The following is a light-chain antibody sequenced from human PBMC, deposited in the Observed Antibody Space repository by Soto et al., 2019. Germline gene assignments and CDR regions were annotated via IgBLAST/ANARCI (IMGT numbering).Light chain of an antibody. CDR1: QGVSSS. V-gene: IGKV3-15*01. CDR3: QQYNNWPPYT. CDR2: GAS. Sequence: EIVMTQSPATLSVSPGARATLSCRASQGVSSSLAWYQQKPGQAPRLLIYGASTRATGTPARFSGSGSGTEFTLTISSLQSEDFAVYYCQQYNNWPPYTFGQGTKLEIK. J-gene: IGKJ2*01.